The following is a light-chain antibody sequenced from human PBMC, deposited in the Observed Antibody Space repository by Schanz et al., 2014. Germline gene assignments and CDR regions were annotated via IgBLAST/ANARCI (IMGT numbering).Light chain of an antibody. CDR2: NVN. CDR3: CSYTSSSTPFV. Sequence: QSALTQPRSVSGSPGQSVTISCTGTNSDVGGYDYVSWYQQHPGKAPKLLIYNVNERPSGVPDRFSGSKSGNTASLTISGLQAEDDADYYCCSYTSSSTPFVFGTGTKVTVL. V-gene: IGLV2-11*01. CDR1: NSDVGGYDY. J-gene: IGLJ1*01.